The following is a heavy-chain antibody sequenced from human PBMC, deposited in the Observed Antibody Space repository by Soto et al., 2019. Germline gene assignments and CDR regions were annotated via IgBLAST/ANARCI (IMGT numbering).Heavy chain of an antibody. Sequence: PSETLSLTCTVSGGSISSSSYYWGWIRQPPGKGLEWIGSIYYSGSTYYNPSLKSRVTISVDTSKNQFSLKLSSVTAADTAVYYCARTKGGIVVVTRDYFDYWGQGTLVTVSS. CDR1: GGSISSSSYY. CDR2: IYYSGST. J-gene: IGHJ4*02. CDR3: ARTKGGIVVVTRDYFDY. V-gene: IGHV4-39*01. D-gene: IGHD3-22*01.